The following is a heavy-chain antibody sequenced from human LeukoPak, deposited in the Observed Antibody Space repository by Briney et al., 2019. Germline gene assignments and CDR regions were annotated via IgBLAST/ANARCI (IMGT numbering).Heavy chain of an antibody. V-gene: IGHV3-7*01. J-gene: IGHJ4*02. Sequence: GGSLRLSCAASGFTFSSYWMSWVRQAPGKGLEWVANIKQDGSEKYYVDSVKGRFTISRDNAKNSLYLQMNSLRAEDTAVYYCARGLYDILTGFDYWGQGTLVTVSS. CDR1: GFTFSSYW. CDR3: ARGLYDILTGFDY. D-gene: IGHD3-9*01. CDR2: IKQDGSEK.